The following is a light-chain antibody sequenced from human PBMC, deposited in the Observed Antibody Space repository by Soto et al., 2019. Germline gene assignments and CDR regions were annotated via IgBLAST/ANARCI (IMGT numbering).Light chain of an antibody. Sequence: DIVMTQSPDSLAVSLGERATINCKSSQSVLYSSNNKNYLAWYQQKPGQPPKLLIYWASTRKSGVPDRFSGSGSGKDFTLTISSLQAEDVAVYYCQQYYSTPPVTFGGGTKVEIK. CDR1: QSVLYSSNNKNY. J-gene: IGKJ4*01. V-gene: IGKV4-1*01. CDR2: WAS. CDR3: QQYYSTPPVT.